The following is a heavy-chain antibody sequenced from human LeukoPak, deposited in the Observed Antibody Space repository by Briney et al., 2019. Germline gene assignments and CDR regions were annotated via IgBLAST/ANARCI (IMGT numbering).Heavy chain of an antibody. V-gene: IGHV3-7*01. CDR3: ARDFRWTYFEADAFDI. Sequence: PGGSLRLSCAASGFTFSTYWMSWVRQAPGKGLEWVANIKQDGSEKYYVDSVKGRFTISRDNAENSLYLQMNSLRAEDTAVYYCARDFRWTYFEADAFDIWGQGTMVTVSS. CDR1: GFTFSTYW. J-gene: IGHJ3*02. D-gene: IGHD1-26*01. CDR2: IKQDGSEK.